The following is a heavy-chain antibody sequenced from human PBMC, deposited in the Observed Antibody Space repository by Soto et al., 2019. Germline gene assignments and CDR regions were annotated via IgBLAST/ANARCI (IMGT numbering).Heavy chain of an antibody. V-gene: IGHV2-5*02. D-gene: IGHD1-1*01. CDR1: GFSLATTGVG. CDR2: VYWGDDT. J-gene: IGHJ3*01. CDR3: APVTITYWGTGRDEAFYV. Sequence: QITLKESGPTEVKPTETLALTCTFSGFSLATTGVGVGWVRQPPGGALEWIAVVYWGDDTRYNPSLETRLTLTKDPPQHQVALKKADVDFVDTATFYRAPVTITYWGTGRDEAFYVWGQGAVVTVSS.